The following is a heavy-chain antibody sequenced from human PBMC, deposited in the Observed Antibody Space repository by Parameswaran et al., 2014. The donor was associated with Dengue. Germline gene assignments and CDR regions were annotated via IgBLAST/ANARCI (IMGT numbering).Heavy chain of an antibody. Sequence: WIRSAPREGAGWIGEINHSGSTNYNPSLKSRVTISVDTSKNQFSLKLSSVTAADTAVYYCARARLWFGELESYWGQGTLVTVSS. V-gene: IGHV4-34*01. CDR2: INHSGST. CDR3: ARARLWFGELESY. D-gene: IGHD3-10*01. J-gene: IGHJ4*02.